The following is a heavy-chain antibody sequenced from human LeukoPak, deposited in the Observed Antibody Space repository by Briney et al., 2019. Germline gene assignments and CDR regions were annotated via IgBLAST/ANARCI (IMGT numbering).Heavy chain of an antibody. V-gene: IGHV3-30*18. D-gene: IGHD4-17*01. Sequence: GGSLRRSCAASGFTFSSYGMHWVRQAPGKGLEWVAVISYDGSNKYYADSVKGRFTISRDNSKNTLYLQMNSLRAEDTAVYYCAKGDGHYGDYFALDYWGQGTLVTVSS. J-gene: IGHJ4*02. CDR3: AKGDGHYGDYFALDY. CDR2: ISYDGSNK. CDR1: GFTFSSYG.